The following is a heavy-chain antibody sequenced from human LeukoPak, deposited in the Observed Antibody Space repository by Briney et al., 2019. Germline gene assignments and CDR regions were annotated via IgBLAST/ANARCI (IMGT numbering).Heavy chain of an antibody. CDR3: AKRRRSSSTSPEDY. Sequence: PGGSLRLSCAASGFTFSNYAMSWVRQAPGKGLEWVSAISASGGSTYYADSVKGRFTISRDNSKNTLYLQMNSLRAEDTAVYYCAKRRRSSSTSPEDYWGQGTLVTVSS. CDR1: GFTFSNYA. J-gene: IGHJ4*02. V-gene: IGHV3-23*01. D-gene: IGHD2-2*01. CDR2: ISASGGST.